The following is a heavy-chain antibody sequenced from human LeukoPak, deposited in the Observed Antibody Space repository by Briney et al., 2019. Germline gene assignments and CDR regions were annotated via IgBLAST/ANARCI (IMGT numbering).Heavy chain of an antibody. D-gene: IGHD4-17*01. CDR1: GFTSSSYA. V-gene: IGHV3-23*01. Sequence: GGSLRLSCAASGFTSSSYAMSWVRQAPGKGLEWVSGISGSGGSAYYADSVKGRFTISRDNSKNSLYLQMNSLRAEDTAVYYCARIYGDNVPYYWGQGTLVTVSS. CDR2: ISGSGGSA. J-gene: IGHJ4*02. CDR3: ARIYGDNVPYY.